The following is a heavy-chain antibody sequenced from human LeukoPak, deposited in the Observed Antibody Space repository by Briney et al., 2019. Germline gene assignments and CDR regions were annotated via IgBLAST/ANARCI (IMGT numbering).Heavy chain of an antibody. CDR3: ARDRGYGSGDLYYFDY. J-gene: IGHJ4*02. V-gene: IGHV4-61*02. CDR2: IYTSGST. D-gene: IGHD3-10*01. CDR1: GGSISSGSYY. Sequence: PSETLSLTCTVSGGSISSGSYYWRWIRQPAGKGLEWIGRIYTSGSTNFNPSLKSRVTISVDTSKNQFSLKLSSVTAADTAVYYCARDRGYGSGDLYYFDYWGQGTLVTVSS.